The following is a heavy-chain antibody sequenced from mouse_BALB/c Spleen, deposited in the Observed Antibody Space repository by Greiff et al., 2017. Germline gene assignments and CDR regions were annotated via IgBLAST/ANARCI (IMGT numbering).Heavy chain of an antibody. CDR1: GFNIKDTY. J-gene: IGHJ3*01. Sequence: VQLQQSGAELVKPGASVKLSCTASGFNIKDTYMHWVKQRPEQGLEWIGRIDPANGNTKYDPKFQGKATITADTSSNTAYLQLSSLTSEDTAVYYCASGTARATPFAYWGQGTLVTVSA. CDR3: ASGTARATPFAY. CDR2: IDPANGNT. D-gene: IGHD3-2*01. V-gene: IGHV14-3*02.